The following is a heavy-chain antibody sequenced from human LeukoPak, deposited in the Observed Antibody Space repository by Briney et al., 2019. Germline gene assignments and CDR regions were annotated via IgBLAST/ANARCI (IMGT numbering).Heavy chain of an antibody. D-gene: IGHD5-24*01. CDR1: GGSISSYY. J-gene: IGHJ3*02. Sequence: PSETLSLTCTVSGGSISSYYWSWIRQPPGKGLEWIGYIYYSGSTNHNPSLKSRVTISVDTSKNQFSLKLSSVTAADTAVYYCARDGYNSAAFDIWGQGTMVTVSS. CDR3: ARDGYNSAAFDI. CDR2: IYYSGST. V-gene: IGHV4-59*01.